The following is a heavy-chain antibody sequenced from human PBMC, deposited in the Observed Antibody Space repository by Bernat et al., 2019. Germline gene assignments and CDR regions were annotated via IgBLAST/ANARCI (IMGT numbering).Heavy chain of an antibody. CDR1: GFTFSSYG. J-gene: IGHJ4*02. Sequence: QVQLVESGGGVVQPGRSLRLSCAASGFTFSSYGMHWVRQAPGKGLEWVAVISYDGSNKYYADSVKGRFTISRDNSKNTLYLQMNSLRAEDTAVYYCAKDDSRGTEVMPDYWGQGTLVTVSS. CDR3: AKDDSRGTEVMPDY. CDR2: ISYDGSNK. V-gene: IGHV3-30*18. D-gene: IGHD3-16*01.